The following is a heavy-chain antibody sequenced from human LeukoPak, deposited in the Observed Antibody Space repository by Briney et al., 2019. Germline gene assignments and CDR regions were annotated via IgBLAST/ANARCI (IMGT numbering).Heavy chain of an antibody. CDR1: GGSISSYY. V-gene: IGHV4-59*01. CDR3: ASAPVSHYGSGSYKPYYYYGMDV. Sequence: NPSETLSLTCTVSGGSISSYYWSWIRQPPGKGLEWIGYIYYSGSTNYNPSLKSRVTISVDTSKNQFSLKLSSVTAADTAVYYCASAPVSHYGSGSYKPYYYYGMDVWGQGTTVTVSS. J-gene: IGHJ6*02. D-gene: IGHD3-10*01. CDR2: IYYSGST.